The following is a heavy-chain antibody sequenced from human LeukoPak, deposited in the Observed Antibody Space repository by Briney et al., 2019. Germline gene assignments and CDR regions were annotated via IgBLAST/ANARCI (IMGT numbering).Heavy chain of an antibody. CDR2: INANSGGT. Sequence: ASVKVSCKASGYTFTAYYLHWVRQAPGQGLEWMGWINANSGGTSSAQNFEGRVAMTRDTSISTAYMELSRLRSDDSAVYYCARAAVVAGSTETFDPWGQGTLVTVSS. J-gene: IGHJ5*02. CDR3: ARAAVVAGSTETFDP. CDR1: GYTFTAYY. D-gene: IGHD6-19*01. V-gene: IGHV1-2*02.